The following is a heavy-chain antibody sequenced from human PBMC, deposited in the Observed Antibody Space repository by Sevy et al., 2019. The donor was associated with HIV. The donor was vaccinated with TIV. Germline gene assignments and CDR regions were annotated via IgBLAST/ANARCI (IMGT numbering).Heavy chain of an antibody. V-gene: IGHV3-23*01. J-gene: IGHJ3*02. CDR1: GFTFRNYV. CDR3: AKRVAGALAALDI. D-gene: IGHD3-10*01. CDR2: ISDGGGNT. Sequence: GGSLRLSCAASGFTFRNYVMNWVRQPPGKGLEWVSVISDGGGNTYYADSVTGRFTISRDDSKSTLYLQMNSLRVEDTAVDFCAKRVAGALAALDIWGQGTMVTVSS.